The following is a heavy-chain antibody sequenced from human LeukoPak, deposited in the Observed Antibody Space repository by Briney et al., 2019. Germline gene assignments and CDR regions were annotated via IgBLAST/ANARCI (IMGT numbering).Heavy chain of an antibody. CDR1: EFTFSSYA. CDR2: ISGSAYST. J-gene: IGHJ3*02. D-gene: IGHD3-22*01. CDR3: ARNTSGFKLGDAFDI. V-gene: IGHV3-23*01. Sequence: PGGSLRLSCAASEFTFSSYAMTWVRQAPGKGLEWISAISGSAYSTSYADSVKGRFTISRDNSKNTFYLQMNSLRAEDTAIYYCARNTSGFKLGDAFDIWGQGTMVTVSS.